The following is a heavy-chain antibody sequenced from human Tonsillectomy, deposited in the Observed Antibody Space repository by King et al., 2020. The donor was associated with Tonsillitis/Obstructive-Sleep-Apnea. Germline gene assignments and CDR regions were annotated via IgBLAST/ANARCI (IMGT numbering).Heavy chain of an antibody. J-gene: IGHJ4*02. V-gene: IGHV4-34*01. CDR3: AREFGSLEH. CDR2: IDHSGST. D-gene: IGHD3-10*01. Sequence: VQLLQWGAGLLKPSETLSLTCAVYGGSFSGYYWSWIRQPPGKGLEWIGEIDHSGSTNYNPSLKSRVTVSVDTSKNQFSLQLSSVTAADTAVYYCAREFGSLEHWGQGTLVTVSS. CDR1: GGSFSGYY.